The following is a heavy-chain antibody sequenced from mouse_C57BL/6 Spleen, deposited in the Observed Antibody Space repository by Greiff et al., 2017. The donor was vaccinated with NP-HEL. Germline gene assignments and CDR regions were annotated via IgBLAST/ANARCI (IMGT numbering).Heavy chain of an antibody. V-gene: IGHV1-55*01. CDR2: IYPGSGST. CDR1: GYTFTSYW. D-gene: IGHD1-1*01. CDR3: ARTGYYYGMNYAMDY. J-gene: IGHJ4*01. Sequence: VKLVESGAELVKPGASVKMSCKASGYTFTSYWITWVKQRPGQGLEWIGDIYPGSGSTNYNEKFKSKATLTVDTSSSTAYMQLSSLTSEDSAVYYCARTGYYYGMNYAMDYWGQGTSVTVSS.